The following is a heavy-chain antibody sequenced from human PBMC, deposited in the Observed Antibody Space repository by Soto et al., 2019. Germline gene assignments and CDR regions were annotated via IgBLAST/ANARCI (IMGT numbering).Heavy chain of an antibody. Sequence: PSETLSLTCTVSGGSISSSSYYWGWIRQPPGKGLEWIGSIYYSGSTYYNPSLKSRVTISVDTSKNQFSLKLSSVTAADTAVYCCARTFVLTDAFDIWGQGTMVTVSS. D-gene: IGHD2-15*01. CDR1: GGSISSSSYY. CDR2: IYYSGST. CDR3: ARTFVLTDAFDI. V-gene: IGHV4-39*01. J-gene: IGHJ3*02.